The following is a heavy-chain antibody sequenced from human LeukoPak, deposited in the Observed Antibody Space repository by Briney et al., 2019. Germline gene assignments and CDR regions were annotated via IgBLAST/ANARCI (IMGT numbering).Heavy chain of an antibody. V-gene: IGHV3-7*03. CDR3: AGGSDYGDPYPNDY. J-gene: IGHJ4*02. CDR1: RFTFSNYW. D-gene: IGHD4-17*01. CDR2: IKQDGSEK. Sequence: GGCLRLSCAASRFTFSNYWMSWVRKAPGKGLEWVANIKQDGSEKYYVDSVKGRFTISRDNAKNSLYLQMNSLRAEDTAVYYCAGGSDYGDPYPNDYWGQGTLVTVSS.